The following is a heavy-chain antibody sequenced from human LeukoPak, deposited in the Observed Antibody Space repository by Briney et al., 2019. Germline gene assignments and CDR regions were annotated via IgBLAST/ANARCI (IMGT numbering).Heavy chain of an antibody. CDR3: ARVNQECSSWYYYYYMDG. D-gene: IGHD6-13*01. CDR2: IYYSGST. V-gene: IGHV4-59*01. J-gene: IGHJ6*03. CDR1: GGFISSYY. Sequence: PSETLSLTCTVSGGFISSYYWSWIRQPPGKGLEWIGYIYYSGSTNYNSSLNSRVTISVDTSKNQCSLKLSSVTAADTAVYYCARVNQECSSWYYYYYMDGWGKGTTVT.